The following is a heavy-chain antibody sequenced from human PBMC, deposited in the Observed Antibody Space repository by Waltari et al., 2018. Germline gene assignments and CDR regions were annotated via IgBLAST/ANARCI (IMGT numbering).Heavy chain of an antibody. Sequence: QVQLVESGGGVVQPGGSLRLPCAASGFNCSRYGMHWVRQAPGKGLEWVAFIRYDGSNKFYADSVKGRFTISRDNSKNTLYLQMNSLRPEDTALYYCVRDGIIPSRDYFDFWGQGTLVTVSS. CDR2: IRYDGSNK. CDR3: VRDGIIPSRDYFDF. V-gene: IGHV3-30*02. J-gene: IGHJ4*02. CDR1: GFNCSRYG. D-gene: IGHD2-21*01.